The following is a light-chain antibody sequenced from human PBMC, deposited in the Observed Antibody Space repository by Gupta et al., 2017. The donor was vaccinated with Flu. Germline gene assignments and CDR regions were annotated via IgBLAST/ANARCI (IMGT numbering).Light chain of an antibody. J-gene: IGKJ2*01. CDR1: QTISIY. Sequence: DIQMTQSPTSLSASVGDRVTITCRARQTISIYLNWYQQKPGKAPKFLIYAASSLQSGVPSRFSGSGSGTDFTLTISNLQPEDFATYYCQQSYSTMYTFGQGTKLEI. CDR2: AAS. V-gene: IGKV1-39*01. CDR3: QQSYSTMYT.